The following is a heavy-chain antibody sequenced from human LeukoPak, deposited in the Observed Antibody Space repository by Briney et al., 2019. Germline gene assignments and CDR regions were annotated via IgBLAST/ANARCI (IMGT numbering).Heavy chain of an antibody. Sequence: GASVNVSCKASGGTFSSYAISWVRQAPGQGLEWMGGIIPIFGTANYAQKFQGRVTITADESTSTAYMELSSLRSEDTAVYYCASSTNGYSGYDSFWGQGTLVTVSS. CDR2: IIPIFGTA. J-gene: IGHJ4*02. CDR3: ASSTNGYSGYDSF. V-gene: IGHV1-69*13. CDR1: GGTFSSYA. D-gene: IGHD5-12*01.